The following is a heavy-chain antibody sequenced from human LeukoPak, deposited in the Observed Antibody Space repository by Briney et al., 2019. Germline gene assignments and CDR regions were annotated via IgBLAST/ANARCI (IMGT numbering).Heavy chain of an antibody. CDR1: GFTFSSYA. CDR3: ARAPLRTVTYFVY. J-gene: IGHJ4*02. D-gene: IGHD4-11*01. Sequence: GGSLGLSCAASGFTFSSYAMSWVRQAPGKGLEWVAVIWYDGSNKYYADSVKGRFTISRDNSKNTLYLQMNSLRAEDTAVYYCARAPLRTVTYFVYWGQGTLVTVSS. CDR2: IWYDGSNK. V-gene: IGHV3-33*08.